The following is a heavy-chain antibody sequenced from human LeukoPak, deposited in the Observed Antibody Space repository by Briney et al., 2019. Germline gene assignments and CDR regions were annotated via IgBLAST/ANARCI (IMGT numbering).Heavy chain of an antibody. D-gene: IGHD1-26*01. V-gene: IGHV3-21*06. J-gene: IGHJ4*02. CDR1: GFTFSSYA. CDR2: ISSSSSYI. CDR3: ARVSVSVGATPDY. Sequence: PGGSLRLSCAASGFTFSSYAVHWVRQAPGKGLEWVSSISSSSSYIYYADSVKGRFTISRDNAKNSLYLQMNSLRVEDTAVYYCARVSVSVGATPDYWGQGTLVTVSS.